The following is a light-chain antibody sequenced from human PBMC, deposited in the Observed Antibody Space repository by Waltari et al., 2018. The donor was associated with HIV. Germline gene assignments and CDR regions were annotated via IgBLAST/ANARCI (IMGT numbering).Light chain of an antibody. V-gene: IGKV1-9*01. J-gene: IGKJ2*03. CDR2: AAS. CDR1: QVISSY. CDR3: HQLNRYPSMYS. Sequence: DIQLTQSPSFLSASVGDSVTITCRASQVISSYLAWYQPKPGKSPKVLIYAASTVSSGVPSRFRCSGSGTEFTLTIRRLQRDDFAPYYCHQLNRYPSMYSSGQGTQLQI.